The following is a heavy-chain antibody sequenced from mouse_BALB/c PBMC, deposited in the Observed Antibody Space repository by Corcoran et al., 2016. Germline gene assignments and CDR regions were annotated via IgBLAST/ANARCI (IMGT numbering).Heavy chain of an antibody. CDR2: INPYNDGT. Sequence: EVQLQQSGPGLVTPGASVKMSCKASGYTITSDVIHWVKQKPGQGLEWIGYINPYNDGTKYNEKFKGKATMTPDKSSSTAYMELSSLTSEDSAVYYCARLYPGITMDYLGQGTSVTVSS. J-gene: IGHJ4*01. V-gene: IGHV1S136*01. CDR3: ARLYPGITMDY. CDR1: GYTITSDV.